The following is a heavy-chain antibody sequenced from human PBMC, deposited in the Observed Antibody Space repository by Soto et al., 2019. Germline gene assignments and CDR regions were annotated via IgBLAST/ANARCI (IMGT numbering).Heavy chain of an antibody. CDR2: VYWNDDK. Sequence: QITLKGSGPTLVKPTQTLTLTCTLSGISLSTSGVGLGWIRQTPGKALEWLALVYWNDDKHYSPSLKSRLTITKDTSKNQAILTPTNMDPVDTATYYCARGLATLPVFAFDIWGQGTVVTGSS. D-gene: IGHD1-1*01. CDR1: GISLSTSGVG. CDR3: ARGLATLPVFAFDI. J-gene: IGHJ3*02. V-gene: IGHV2-5*01.